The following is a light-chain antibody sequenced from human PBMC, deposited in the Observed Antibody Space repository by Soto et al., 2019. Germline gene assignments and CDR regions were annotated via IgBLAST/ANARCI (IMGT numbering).Light chain of an antibody. CDR1: QSVCSSD. Sequence: EIALTQSPGTLSLSPGERATLFCRASQSVCSSDLAWYQQKPGQTPSLLIYGASTRATGIPARFSASGSGTDFTLTISSLEPEDFAVYCCQQRSNWITFGQGTRLEIK. CDR2: GAS. V-gene: IGKV3D-20*02. J-gene: IGKJ5*01. CDR3: QQRSNWIT.